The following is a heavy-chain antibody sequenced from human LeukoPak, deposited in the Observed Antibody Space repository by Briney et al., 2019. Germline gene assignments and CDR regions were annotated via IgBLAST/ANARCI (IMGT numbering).Heavy chain of an antibody. CDR3: ARVYSSPSRDY. CDR1: GGSISSGSYY. J-gene: IGHJ4*02. D-gene: IGHD6-6*01. CDR2: IYTSGST. Sequence: SETLSLTCTVSGGSISSGSYYWSWIRQPAGKGLEWIGRIYTSGSTNYNPSLKSRVTISVDTSKNQFSLKLSSVTAADTAVYYCARVYSSPSRDYWGQGTLVTVSS. V-gene: IGHV4-61*02.